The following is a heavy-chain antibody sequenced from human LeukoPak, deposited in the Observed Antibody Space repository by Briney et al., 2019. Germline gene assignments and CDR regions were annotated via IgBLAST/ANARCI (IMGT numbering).Heavy chain of an antibody. CDR3: ARRNNYDILTGYYTDYYYYYYMDV. CDR2: ASHDGGSN. Sequence: GGSLRLSCATSGFTFSNYVMYWVRQAPGKGLEWVALASHDGGSNYYADSVKGRITISRDNSKNTLYLQVNSLRAEDTAAYYCARRNNYDILTGYYTDYYYYYYMDVWGKGTTVTVSS. V-gene: IGHV3-30*03. D-gene: IGHD3-9*01. J-gene: IGHJ6*03. CDR1: GFTFSNYV.